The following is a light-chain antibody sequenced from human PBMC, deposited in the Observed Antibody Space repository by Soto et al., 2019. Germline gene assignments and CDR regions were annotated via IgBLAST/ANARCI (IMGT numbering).Light chain of an antibody. V-gene: IGLV2-14*03. CDR1: SSDVGGYNY. CDR3: SSYTTSNTRQIV. CDR2: DVS. Sequence: QSALTQPASVSGSPGQSITISCTGTSSDVGGYNYVSWYQHHPGKAPKLMIYDVSNRPSGVPNRFSGSKSGNTASLTISGLRPEDEADYYCSSYTTSNTRQIVFGTGTKVTVL. J-gene: IGLJ1*01.